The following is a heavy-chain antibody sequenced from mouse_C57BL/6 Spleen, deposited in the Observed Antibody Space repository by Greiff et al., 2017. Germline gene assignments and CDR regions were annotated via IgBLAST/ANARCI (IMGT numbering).Heavy chain of an antibody. J-gene: IGHJ2*01. V-gene: IGHV1-53*01. CDR1: GYTFTSYW. Sequence: QVQLQQPGTELVKPGASVKLSCKASGYTFTSYWMHWVKQRPGQGLEWIGNINPSNGGTTYNEKFKSKATLTVDKSSSKAYMQLSSLTSEDSAVYYCARSPYYGSSPYYFDYWGQGTTLTVSS. CDR2: INPSNGGT. CDR3: ARSPYYGSSPYYFDY. D-gene: IGHD1-1*01.